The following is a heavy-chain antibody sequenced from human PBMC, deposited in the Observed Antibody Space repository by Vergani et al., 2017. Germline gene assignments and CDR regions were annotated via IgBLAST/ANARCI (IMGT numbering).Heavy chain of an antibody. CDR3: ARDYYDSSGYYGGGFDY. Sequence: QVQLQESGPGLVKPSQTLSLTCSVSGDSISSGSYYWSWIRQPAGKGLEWIGRIYTSGSTNYNPSLKSRVTISVDTSKNQFSLKLSSVTAADTAVYYCARDYYDSSGYYGGGFDYWGQGTLVTVSS. D-gene: IGHD3-22*01. V-gene: IGHV4-61*02. J-gene: IGHJ4*02. CDR1: GDSISSGSYY. CDR2: IYTSGST.